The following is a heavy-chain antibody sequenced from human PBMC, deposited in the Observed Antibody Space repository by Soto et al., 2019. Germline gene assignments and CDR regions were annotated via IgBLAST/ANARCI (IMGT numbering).Heavy chain of an antibody. CDR2: INAGNGDT. Sequence: ASVKGSCKTSGYTFSMHAIHWVRQTPGQGLEWMGWINAGNGDTKYSEKFQDRVAITRDAYASAANMEVRSLRSEDTAIYYCARDEGGWNSIEGGFVKFIRDYWG. CDR3: ARDEGGWNSIEGGFVKFIRDY. D-gene: IGHD1-7*01. CDR1: GYTFSMHA. J-gene: IGHJ4*01. V-gene: IGHV1-3*01.